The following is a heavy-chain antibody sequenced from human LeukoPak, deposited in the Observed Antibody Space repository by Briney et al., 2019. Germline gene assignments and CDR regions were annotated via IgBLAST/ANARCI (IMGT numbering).Heavy chain of an antibody. J-gene: IGHJ3*02. CDR2: ISSSSSYI. V-gene: IGHV3-21*01. CDR1: GFTFSSYS. CDR3: AITPWELTMDAFNM. D-gene: IGHD1-26*01. Sequence: GGSLRLSCAASGFTFSSYSMNWVRQAPGKGLEWVPYISSSSSYIYYADSVKGRFTISRDNAKNSLYLQMNSLIAEDTAVNNRAITPWELTMDAFNMCGQRRMVTVSS.